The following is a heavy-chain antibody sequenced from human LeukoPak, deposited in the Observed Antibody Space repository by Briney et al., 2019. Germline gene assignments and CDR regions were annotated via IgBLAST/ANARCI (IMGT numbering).Heavy chain of an antibody. CDR3: ARDSSGSYTGSYYFDY. CDR1: GGTFSSYA. CDR2: IIPIFGTA. J-gene: IGHJ4*02. D-gene: IGHD1-26*01. V-gene: IGHV1-69*13. Sequence: SVKVSCKASGGTFSSYAISWVRQAPGQGLEWMGGIIPIFGTANYAQKFQGRVTITADESTSTAYMELSSLRSEDTAVYYCARDSSGSYTGSYYFDYWGQGTLVTVSS.